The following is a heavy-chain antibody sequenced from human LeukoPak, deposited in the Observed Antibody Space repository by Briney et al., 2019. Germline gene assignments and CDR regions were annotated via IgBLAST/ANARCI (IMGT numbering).Heavy chain of an antibody. CDR2: ISSSSSYI. CDR3: ARDGVAVAGHYFDY. J-gene: IGHJ4*02. Sequence: TGGSLRLSCAASGFTFSSYSMNWVRKAPGKGLECVSSISSSSSYIYYADSVKGRFTISRDNAKNSLYLQMNSLRAEDTAVYYCARDGVAVAGHYFDYWGQGTLVTVSS. D-gene: IGHD6-19*01. V-gene: IGHV3-21*01. CDR1: GFTFSSYS.